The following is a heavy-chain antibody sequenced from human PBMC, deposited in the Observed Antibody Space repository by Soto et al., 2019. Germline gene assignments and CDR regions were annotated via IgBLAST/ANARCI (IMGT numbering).Heavy chain of an antibody. CDR2: IKSKTDGGTT. V-gene: IGHV3-15*01. CDR3: TTELYRWLVIGAFDI. J-gene: IGHJ3*02. D-gene: IGHD6-19*01. CDR1: GFTFSSYA. Sequence: GGSLRLSCAASGFTFSSYAMSWVRQAPGKGLEWVGRIKSKTDGGTTDYAAPVKGRFTISRDDSKNTLYLQMNSLKTEDTAVYYCTTELYRWLVIGAFDIWGQGTMVTVSS.